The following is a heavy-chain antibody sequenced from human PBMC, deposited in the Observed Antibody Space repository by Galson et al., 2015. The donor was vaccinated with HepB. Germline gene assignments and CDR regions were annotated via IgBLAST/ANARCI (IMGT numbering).Heavy chain of an antibody. CDR3: ARGAITFGGTIVSDYYFDY. J-gene: IGHJ4*02. D-gene: IGHD3-16*02. CDR1: RYSFTNHW. V-gene: IGHV5-51*01. CDR2: VYPDDSET. Sequence: QSGAEVKKPGESLRISCKGSRYSFTNHWIGWVRQEPGKGLEWMGIVYPDDSETRYSPSFQGQVTISADKSISTAYLQWSSLKASDSAIYYCARGAITFGGTIVSDYYFDYWGQGTLVTVSS.